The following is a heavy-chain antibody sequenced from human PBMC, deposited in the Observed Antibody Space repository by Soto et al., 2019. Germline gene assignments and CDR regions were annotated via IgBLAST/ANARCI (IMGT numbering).Heavy chain of an antibody. D-gene: IGHD2-15*01. V-gene: IGHV4-31*01. J-gene: IGHJ4*02. CDR3: ARGGIVVVVAATPHYFDY. CDR2: IYYSGST. CDR1: GGSISSGGYY. Sequence: QVQLQESGPGLVKPSQTLSLTCTVSGGSISSGGYYWSWIRQHPGKGMEWMGYIYYSGSTYYNPSLKSLVTISVDTSKNQFSLKLSSVTAADTAVYYCARGGIVVVVAATPHYFDYWGQGTLVTVSS.